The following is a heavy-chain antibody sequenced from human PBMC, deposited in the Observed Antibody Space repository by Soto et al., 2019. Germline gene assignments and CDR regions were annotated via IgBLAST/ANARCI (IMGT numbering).Heavy chain of an antibody. CDR3: AKGSWYSSSWYALYGMDV. V-gene: IGHV3-23*01. Sequence: EVQLLESGGGLVQPGGSLRLSCAASGFTFSSYAMSWVRQAPGKGLEWVSAISGSGGSTYYADSVKGRFTISRDNSKNTLYLQMKSLRAEDTAVYYCAKGSWYSSSWYALYGMDVWGQGTTVTVSS. CDR2: ISGSGGST. D-gene: IGHD6-13*01. CDR1: GFTFSSYA. J-gene: IGHJ6*02.